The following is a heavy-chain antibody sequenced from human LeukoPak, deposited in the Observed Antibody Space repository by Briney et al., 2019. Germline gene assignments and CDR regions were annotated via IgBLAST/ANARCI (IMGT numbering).Heavy chain of an antibody. CDR3: ARDRAWNYFDY. J-gene: IGHJ4*02. CDR1: GFTFSRHG. Sequence: GGSLRLSCAPSGFTFSRHGMHWVRQAPGKGLEWVAIISNDGSRKYYAHSVEGRFTSSRDNSKNTLYLQMDSLRAEDTAVYYCARDRAWNYFDYWGQGNLVTVSS. V-gene: IGHV3-30*03. CDR2: ISNDGSRK. D-gene: IGHD3-3*01.